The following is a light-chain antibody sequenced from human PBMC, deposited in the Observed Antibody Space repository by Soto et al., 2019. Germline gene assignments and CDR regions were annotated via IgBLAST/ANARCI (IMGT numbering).Light chain of an antibody. CDR1: QTIRKY. CDR3: QHTYSTPFT. J-gene: IGKJ3*01. Sequence: QMTQSPSSLSASVGDNVTLTCRASQTIRKYLNWYQQKPPKAPKLLIYTASRLHSGVPSRFSGSGSGTDFTLTISSLQPEDFGTYFCQHTYSTPFTFGPGTKVDIK. CDR2: TAS. V-gene: IGKV1-39*01.